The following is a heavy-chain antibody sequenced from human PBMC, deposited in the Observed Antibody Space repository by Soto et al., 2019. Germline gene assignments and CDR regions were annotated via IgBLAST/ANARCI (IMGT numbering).Heavy chain of an antibody. J-gene: IGHJ5*02. V-gene: IGHV3-74*01. Sequence: PGGSLRLSCAASGFTFSSYWMHWVRQAPGKGLVWVSRINGDGSSTSYADSVKGRFTISRDNAKNTLHLQMNSLRAEDTAVYYCARDLDSSSYEENWFDLWGQGTLVTVSS. CDR1: GFTFSSYW. CDR3: ARDLDSSSYEENWFDL. D-gene: IGHD3-22*01. CDR2: INGDGSST.